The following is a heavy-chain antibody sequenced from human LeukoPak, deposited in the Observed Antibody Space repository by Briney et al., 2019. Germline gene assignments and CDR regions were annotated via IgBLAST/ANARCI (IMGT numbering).Heavy chain of an antibody. CDR3: AKDKFRGYSYGYFDD. CDR2: ISTGDSRT. Sequence: GGSLRLSCAASGFTFNSYAMSWVRQAPGRGLEWVSGISTGDSRTYYADSVQGRFTISRDISKNTLYLQMNSLRAEDTAIYYCAKDKFRGYSYGYFDDWGQGTPVTVSS. CDR1: GFTFNSYA. D-gene: IGHD5-18*01. J-gene: IGHJ4*02. V-gene: IGHV3-23*01.